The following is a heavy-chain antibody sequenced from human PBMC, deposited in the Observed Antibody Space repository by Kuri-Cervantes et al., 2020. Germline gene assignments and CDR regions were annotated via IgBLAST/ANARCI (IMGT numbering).Heavy chain of an antibody. CDR2: IGTAGDT. D-gene: IGHD7-27*01. V-gene: IGHV3-13*01. CDR3: ARGLGQLGTSFDY. Sequence: ETLSLTCAASGFTFSSYDMHWVRQATGKGLEWVSSIGTAGDTYYSGSVKGRFTISRENAKNSLYLHMNSLRAGDTAVYYCARGLGQLGTSFDYWGQGTLVTVSS. CDR1: GFTFSSYD. J-gene: IGHJ4*02.